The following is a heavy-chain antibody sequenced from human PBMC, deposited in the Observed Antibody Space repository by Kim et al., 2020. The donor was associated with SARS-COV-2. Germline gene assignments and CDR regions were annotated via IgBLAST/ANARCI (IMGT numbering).Heavy chain of an antibody. J-gene: IGHJ4*02. V-gene: IGHV1-69*04. CDR2: IIPILGIA. CDR3: ARDSWIGYCSGGSCRTY. D-gene: IGHD2-15*01. CDR1: GGTFSSYA. Sequence: SVKVSCKASGGTFSSYAISWVRQAPGQGLEWMGRIIPILGIANYEQKFQGRVTITADKSTSTAYMELSSLRSEDTAVYYCARDSWIGYCSGGSCRTYWGQGTLVTVSS.